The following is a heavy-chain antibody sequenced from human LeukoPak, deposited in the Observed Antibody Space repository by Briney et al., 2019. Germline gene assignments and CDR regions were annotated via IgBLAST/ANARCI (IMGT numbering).Heavy chain of an antibody. V-gene: IGHV3-21*01. D-gene: IGHD3-22*01. CDR1: GFTFSSYS. CDR3: ARDLGQYYDTSDNWFDP. CDR2: NSGSGGST. Sequence: PGGSLRLSCAASGFTFSSYSMNWVRQAPGKGLEWVSSNSGSGGSTYYADSVKGRFTISRDNAKNTLNLQMNSLRAEDTAVYYCARDLGQYYDTSDNWFDPWGQGTLVTVSS. J-gene: IGHJ5*02.